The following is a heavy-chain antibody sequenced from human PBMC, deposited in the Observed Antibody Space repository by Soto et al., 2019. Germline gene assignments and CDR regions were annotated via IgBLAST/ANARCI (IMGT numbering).Heavy chain of an antibody. Sequence: SGPPLVNPTQTLTLPCTFSVFSLSTSAVGVGWVRQPPGKALEWLALIYSNDDKRFSTSLKNRLTITKDTSKNQVVLTITNMDPVDTATYYCTHMTGSGLYGIDVWGQGTTVTVSS. J-gene: IGHJ6*02. CDR2: IYSNDDK. D-gene: IGHD3-10*01. V-gene: IGHV2-5*01. CDR3: THMTGSGLYGIDV. CDR1: VFSLSTSAVG.